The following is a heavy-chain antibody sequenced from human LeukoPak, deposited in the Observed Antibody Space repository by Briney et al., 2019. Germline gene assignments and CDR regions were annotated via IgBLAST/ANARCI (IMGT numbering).Heavy chain of an antibody. D-gene: IGHD6-6*01. CDR2: IYYTGKT. CDR1: DGAIRTSNHY. J-gene: IGHJ5*02. CDR3: ARETSIAARGWFDP. V-gene: IGHV4-39*07. Sequence: SETLSLTCTVSDGAIRTSNHYWDWIRQPRGKGLEWIGSIYYTGKTYDNPSLKSRLSMSVDTAKSQFSLKLSSVTAADTAVYYCARETSIAARGWFDPWGQGTLVTVSS.